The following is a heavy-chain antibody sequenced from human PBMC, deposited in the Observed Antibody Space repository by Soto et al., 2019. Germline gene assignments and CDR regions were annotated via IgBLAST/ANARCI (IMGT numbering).Heavy chain of an antibody. CDR1: GYTFTSYD. Sequence: ASVKVSCKASGYTFTSYDINWVRQATGQGLEWMGWMNPNSGNTGYAQKFQGRVTMTRNTSISTAYMELSSLRSEDTAVYYCARCLVKNYDFWSCYSPAWAFDIWGQGTMVTVSS. CDR3: ARCLVKNYDFWSCYSPAWAFDI. CDR2: MNPNSGNT. J-gene: IGHJ3*02. V-gene: IGHV1-8*01. D-gene: IGHD3-3*01.